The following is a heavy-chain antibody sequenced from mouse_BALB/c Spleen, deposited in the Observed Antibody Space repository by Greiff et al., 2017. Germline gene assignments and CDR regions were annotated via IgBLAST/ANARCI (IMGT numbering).Heavy chain of an antibody. V-gene: IGHV5-17*02. CDR1: GFTFSSFG. D-gene: IGHD2-3*01. J-gene: IGHJ4*01. CDR3: ARGDGYYVDYYAMDY. CDR2: ISSGSSTI. Sequence: EVQRVESGGGLVQPGGSRKLSCAASGFTFSSFGMHWVRQAPEKGLEWVAYISSGSSTIYYADTVKGRFTISRDNPKNTLFLQMTSLRSEDTAMYYCARGDGYYVDYYAMDYWGQGTSVTVSS.